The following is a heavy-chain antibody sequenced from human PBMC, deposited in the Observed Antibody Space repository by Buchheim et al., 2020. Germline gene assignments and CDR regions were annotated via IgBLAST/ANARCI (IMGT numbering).Heavy chain of an antibody. CDR3: AKDLLSGWTGMDV. Sequence: QVQLVESGGGVVQPGRSLRLSCAASGFTFSSYGMHWVRQTPGKGLEWVAVISYDGSNKYYADSVKGRLTISRENSKKTLYLQMNSLRTEDTAVYYCAKDLLSGWTGMDVWGQGTT. CDR2: ISYDGSNK. CDR1: GFTFSSYG. J-gene: IGHJ6*02. D-gene: IGHD6-19*01. V-gene: IGHV3-30*18.